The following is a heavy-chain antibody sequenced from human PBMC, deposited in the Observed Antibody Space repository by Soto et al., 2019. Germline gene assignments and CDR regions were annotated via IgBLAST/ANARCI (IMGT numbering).Heavy chain of an antibody. V-gene: IGHV3-30-3*01. CDR2: ISYDGSNK. D-gene: IGHD1-20*01. CDR3: ARGSMYNWNQSPPDS. J-gene: IGHJ4*02. Sequence: LRLSCAGSGFTFKTYTFHWGRQPPGKGLEWVAVISYDGSNKYYADSVKGRFTVSRDNSKSTLFLQMNSLTPEDTAVYYCARGSMYNWNQSPPDSWGQGTLVTVS. CDR1: GFTFKTYT.